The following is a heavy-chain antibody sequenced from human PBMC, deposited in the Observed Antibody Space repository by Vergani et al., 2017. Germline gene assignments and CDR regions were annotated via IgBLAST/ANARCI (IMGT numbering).Heavy chain of an antibody. D-gene: IGHD3-10*01. V-gene: IGHV3-7*01. J-gene: IGHJ5*02. CDR3: ARDLASDYYGSGSWVWGWFDP. Sequence: EVQLVESGGGLVQPGGSLRLSCAASGFTFSSYWMSWVRQAPGKGLEWVANIKQDGSEKYYVDSVKGRFTISRDNAKNSLYLQMNSLRAEDTAVYYCARDLASDYYGSGSWVWGWFDPWGQGTLGNVSS. CDR2: IKQDGSEK. CDR1: GFTFSSYW.